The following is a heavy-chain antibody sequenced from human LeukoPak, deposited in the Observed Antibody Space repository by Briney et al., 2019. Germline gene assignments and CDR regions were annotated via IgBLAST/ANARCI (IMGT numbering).Heavy chain of an antibody. J-gene: IGHJ6*03. CDR3: ASGNEEYSSSWTYYYYMDV. CDR2: IYTSGST. CDR1: GDSISSGNYY. V-gene: IGHV4-61*02. Sequence: SQTLSLTCTVSGDSISSGNYYWTWIRQPAGKGLEWIGRIYTSGSTNYNPSLKSRVTISVDTSKNQFSLKLSSVTAADTAVYYCASGNEEYSSSWTYYYYMDVWGKGTTVTISS. D-gene: IGHD6-13*01.